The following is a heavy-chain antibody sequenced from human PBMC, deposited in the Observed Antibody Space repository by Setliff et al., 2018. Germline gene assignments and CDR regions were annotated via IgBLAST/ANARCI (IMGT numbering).Heavy chain of an antibody. J-gene: IGHJ6*03. CDR1: GGSISSYS. CDR3: ARRSPAYYSDSSGYFYDTSPYMDV. V-gene: IGHV4-59*08. D-gene: IGHD3-22*01. CDR2: LYYSGNT. Sequence: LSLTCNVSGGSISSYSWSWIRQAPGKGLEWIGYLYYSGNTNYNPSLKSRVTISGDTSQNQFSLKLSSVTAADTAVYYCARRSPAYYSDSSGYFYDTSPYMDVWGKGTTVTVSS.